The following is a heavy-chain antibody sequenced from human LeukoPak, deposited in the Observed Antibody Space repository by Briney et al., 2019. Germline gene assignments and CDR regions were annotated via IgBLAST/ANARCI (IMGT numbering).Heavy chain of an antibody. Sequence: ASVKVSCKASGHTFTSYDINWVRQATGQGLEWMGWMNPNSGNTGYAQKFQGRVTITRNTSISTAYMELSSLRSEDTAVYYCARVGIAAAGIDYWGQGTLVTVSS. CDR3: ARVGIAAAGIDY. J-gene: IGHJ4*02. CDR2: MNPNSGNT. D-gene: IGHD6-13*01. V-gene: IGHV1-8*03. CDR1: GHTFTSYD.